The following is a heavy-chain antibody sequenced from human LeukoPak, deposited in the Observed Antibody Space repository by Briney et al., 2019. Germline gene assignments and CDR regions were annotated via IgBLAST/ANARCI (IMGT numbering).Heavy chain of an antibody. CDR3: ASLLHSGYDQSDALDI. Sequence: GGSLRLSCAASGFTFSSYSMNWVRQAPGKGLEWVSSISSSSSYIYYADSVKGRFTISRDNAKNSLYLQMNSLRAEDTAVYYCASLLHSGYDQSDALDIWGQGTMVTVSS. CDR2: ISSSSSYI. V-gene: IGHV3-21*01. D-gene: IGHD5-12*01. CDR1: GFTFSSYS. J-gene: IGHJ3*02.